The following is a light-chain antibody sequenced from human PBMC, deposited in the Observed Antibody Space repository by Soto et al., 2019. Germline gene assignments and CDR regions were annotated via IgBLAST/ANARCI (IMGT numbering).Light chain of an antibody. J-gene: IGKJ1*01. CDR1: QSISSY. CDR3: QQSYSTPWT. CDR2: AAS. Sequence: QMTQSPSSLSVSVGDRDTITCRASQSISSYLNWYQQKPGKAPKLLIYAASSLQSGVPSRFSGSGSGTDVTLTISSLQPEDFATYYCQQSYSTPWTFGQGTKVEIK. V-gene: IGKV1-39*01.